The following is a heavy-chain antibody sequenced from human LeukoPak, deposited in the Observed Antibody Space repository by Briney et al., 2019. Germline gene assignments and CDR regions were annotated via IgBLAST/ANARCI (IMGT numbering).Heavy chain of an antibody. J-gene: IGHJ4*02. Sequence: GASVKVSCKASGYTFTTYVIIWVRQAPGQGLEWMGWISGYNGNTNYAQKLQARVTMTTDTSTSTAYMELRSLRSDDTAVYYCARDGHRRVYGNVGGRYHYWGQGTLVTVSS. CDR2: ISGYNGNT. D-gene: IGHD3-16*02. V-gene: IGHV1-18*01. CDR3: ARDGHRRVYGNVGGRYHY. CDR1: GYTFTTYV.